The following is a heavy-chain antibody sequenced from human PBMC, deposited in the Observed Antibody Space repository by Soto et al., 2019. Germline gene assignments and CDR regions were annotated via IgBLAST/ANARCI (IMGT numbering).Heavy chain of an antibody. V-gene: IGHV1-18*01. J-gene: IGHJ4*02. Sequence: ASVKVSCKASGYTFTSYGISWVRQAPGQGLEWMGWISAYNGNTNYAQKLQGRVTMTTDTSTSTAYMELRSLRSDDTAVYYCARDFFHSRGYYYVPAPGYCGQGTLVTVST. D-gene: IGHD3-22*01. CDR2: ISAYNGNT. CDR1: GYTFTSYG. CDR3: ARDFFHSRGYYYVPAPGY.